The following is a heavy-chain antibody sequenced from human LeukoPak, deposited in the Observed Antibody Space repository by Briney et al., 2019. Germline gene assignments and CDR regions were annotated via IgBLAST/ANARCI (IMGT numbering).Heavy chain of an antibody. D-gene: IGHD4-23*01. CDR3: AREVMSNYGGNSGAFDI. J-gene: IGHJ3*02. CDR2: ISSSGSTI. Sequence: GGSLRLSCAASGFTFSDYYMSWIRQAPVKGLEWVSYISSSGSTIYYADSVKGRFTISRDNAKNSLYLQMNSLRAEDTAVYYCAREVMSNYGGNSGAFDIWGQGTMVTVSS. CDR1: GFTFSDYY. V-gene: IGHV3-11*01.